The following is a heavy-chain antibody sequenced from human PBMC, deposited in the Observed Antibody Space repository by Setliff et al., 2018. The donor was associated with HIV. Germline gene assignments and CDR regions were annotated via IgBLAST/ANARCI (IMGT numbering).Heavy chain of an antibody. CDR3: ARQYWGGGSSGLVYYFDN. V-gene: IGHV4-39*01. Sequence: SETLSLTCNVSGFSFRNSFYNWGWIRQPPGKGLEWIGTIYYSGTTYYNPSLKSRVTMSIDTLRNQFSLDLSSVTAADTAVFLCARQYWGGGSSGLVYYFDNWGQGMSVTVSS. CDR2: IYYSGTT. CDR1: GFSFRNSFYN. D-gene: IGHD6-19*01. J-gene: IGHJ4*02.